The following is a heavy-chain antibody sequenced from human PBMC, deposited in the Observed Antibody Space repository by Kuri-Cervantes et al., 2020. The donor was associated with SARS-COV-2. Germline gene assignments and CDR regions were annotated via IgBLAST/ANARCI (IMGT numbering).Heavy chain of an antibody. D-gene: IGHD6-19*01. CDR1: GFTFSSYW. CDR2: IKQDGSEK. V-gene: IGHV3-7*01. Sequence: GESLKISCAASGFTFSSYWMSWVRQAPGKGLEWVANIKQDGSEKYYVDSVKGRFTISRDNAKNTLYLQMNSLRAEDTAVYYCASDSSGWYRDAFDIWGQGTMVTVSS. CDR3: ASDSSGWYRDAFDI. J-gene: IGHJ3*02.